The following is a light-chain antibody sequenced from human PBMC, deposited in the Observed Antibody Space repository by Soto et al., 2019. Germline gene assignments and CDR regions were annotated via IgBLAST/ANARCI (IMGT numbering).Light chain of an antibody. V-gene: IGKV3-11*01. CDR1: QSVASN. CDR2: DAS. Sequence: EIVMTQSPASLSVSPGESVTLSCRASQSVASNLAWYQQKPGQAPRLLIFDASNRATGIPVRFSGSGSGTDFTLTISSLEPDDFTVYYCQQHSDWPLTFGGGTKVDIK. J-gene: IGKJ4*01. CDR3: QQHSDWPLT.